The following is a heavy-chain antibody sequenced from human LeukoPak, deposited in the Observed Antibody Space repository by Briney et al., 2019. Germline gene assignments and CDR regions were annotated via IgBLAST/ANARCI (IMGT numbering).Heavy chain of an antibody. Sequence: QAGGSLRLSCAASGFTFSSYGMHWVRQAPGKGLEWVSAISGSGGSTYYADSVKGRFTISRDNSKNTLYLQMNSLRAEDTAVYYCAKDPMVRGVGPFDYWGQGTLVTVSS. CDR1: GFTFSSYG. J-gene: IGHJ4*02. CDR3: AKDPMVRGVGPFDY. CDR2: ISGSGGST. V-gene: IGHV3-23*01. D-gene: IGHD3-10*01.